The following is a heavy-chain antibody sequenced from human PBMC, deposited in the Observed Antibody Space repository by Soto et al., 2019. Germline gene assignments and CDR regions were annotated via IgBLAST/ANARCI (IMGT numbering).Heavy chain of an antibody. Sequence: PGGSLRLSCAASGFTFSNFGMHWVRQAPGKGLERVALISYDGSNKYYADSVKGRFTISRDSTKNTLSLQINSLRAEDSAVYYCAKDLHSSGWAAYNFDYWGQGTLVTVSS. CDR3: AKDLHSSGWAAYNFDY. V-gene: IGHV3-30*18. D-gene: IGHD6-25*01. J-gene: IGHJ4*02. CDR1: GFTFSNFG. CDR2: ISYDGSNK.